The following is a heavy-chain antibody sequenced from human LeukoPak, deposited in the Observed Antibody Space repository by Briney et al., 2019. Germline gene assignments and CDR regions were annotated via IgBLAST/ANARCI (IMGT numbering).Heavy chain of an antibody. CDR2: ISAYNGNT. V-gene: IGHV1-18*01. CDR3: ARALYCSSTSCSENWFDP. CDR1: GYTFTSCG. D-gene: IGHD2-2*01. Sequence: ASVKVSCKASGYTFTSCGISWVRQAPGQGLEWMGWISAYNGNTNYAQKLQGRVTMTTDTSTSTAYMELRSLRSDDTAVYYCARALYCSSTSCSENWFDPWGQGTLVTVSS. J-gene: IGHJ5*02.